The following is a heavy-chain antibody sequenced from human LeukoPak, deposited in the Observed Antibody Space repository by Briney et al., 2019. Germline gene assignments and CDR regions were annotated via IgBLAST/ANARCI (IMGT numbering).Heavy chain of an antibody. D-gene: IGHD3-9*01. J-gene: IGHJ4*02. V-gene: IGHV4-4*02. CDR2: ISHTGST. CDR3: ARRPDYDILTGYRGTARFDY. CDR1: GGSISSSNW. Sequence: KTSGTLSLTCAVSGGSISSSNWWSWVRQPPGEGLEWIGGISHTGSTNYNPSLKSRVTISVDTSKNQFSLKLSSVTAADTAVYYCARRPDYDILTGYRGTARFDYWGQGTLVTVSS.